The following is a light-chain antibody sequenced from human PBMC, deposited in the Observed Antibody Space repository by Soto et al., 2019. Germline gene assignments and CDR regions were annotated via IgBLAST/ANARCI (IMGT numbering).Light chain of an antibody. Sequence: EMVLTQSPGALSLSPGERATLSCGASQSVSSSYLAWYQQKPGQAPRLLNYGASTRATGIPDRFSGSGSGTDFTLTISRLEPEDFAVYYCQQYGSSPRTFGQGSKVDIK. CDR3: QQYGSSPRT. J-gene: IGKJ1*01. V-gene: IGKV3-20*01. CDR1: QSVSSSY. CDR2: GAS.